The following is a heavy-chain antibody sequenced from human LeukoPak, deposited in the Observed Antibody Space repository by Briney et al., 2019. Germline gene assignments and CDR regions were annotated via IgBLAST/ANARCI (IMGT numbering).Heavy chain of an antibody. CDR3: AREGPSIAAAGLDGMDV. CDR2: IIPTSGKV. CDR1: GGIFSSYA. D-gene: IGHD6-13*01. Sequence: ASVKVSCKASGGIFSSYAISWVRQAPGPGLQWMGRIIPTSGKVNYSQKFQGRVTITADKSTSTSHMELSSPRSDDTAVYYCAREGPSIAAAGLDGMDVWGQGTTVTVSS. V-gene: IGHV1-69*04. J-gene: IGHJ6*02.